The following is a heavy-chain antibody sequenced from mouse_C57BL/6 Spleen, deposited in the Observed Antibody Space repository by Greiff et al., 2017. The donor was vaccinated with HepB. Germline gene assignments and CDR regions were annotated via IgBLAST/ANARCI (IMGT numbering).Heavy chain of an antibody. CDR3: AVRRGPYYAMDY. CDR2: IYPRSGNT. Sequence: VQLQQSGAELARPGASVKLSCKASGYTFTSYGISWVKQRTGQGLEWIGEIYPRSGNTYYNEKFKGKATLTADKSSSTAYMELRSLTSEDSAVYFCAVRRGPYYAMDYWGQRTSVTVSS. V-gene: IGHV1-81*01. J-gene: IGHJ4*01. CDR1: GYTFTSYG. D-gene: IGHD1-1*01.